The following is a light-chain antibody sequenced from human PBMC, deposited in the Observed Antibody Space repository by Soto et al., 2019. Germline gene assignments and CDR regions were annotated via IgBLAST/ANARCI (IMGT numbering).Light chain of an antibody. CDR2: GAS. Sequence: EIVMTQSPATLSVSPGERATLSCRASQSVSSSLAWYQQRPGQAPRLIIYGASTRATDIPARFSGSGSGTEFTLTITNLQSEDFAIYYCQHYNNWSTFGQGTRLEIK. CDR3: QHYNNWST. CDR1: QSVSSS. J-gene: IGKJ5*01. V-gene: IGKV3-15*01.